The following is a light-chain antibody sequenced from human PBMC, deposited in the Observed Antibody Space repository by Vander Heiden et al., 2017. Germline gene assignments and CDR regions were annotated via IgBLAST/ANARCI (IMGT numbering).Light chain of an antibody. CDR2: GAS. V-gene: IGKV1-39*01. Sequence: IQMTQSPSSLSASVGDRVTITCRASQSISSYLNWYQQKPGKAPKLLIYGASSLQSGVPSRFSGSGSGTDFTLTISSLQPEDVATYYCQQSYSTPYTFGQGTKLEIK. J-gene: IGKJ2*01. CDR1: QSISSY. CDR3: QQSYSTPYT.